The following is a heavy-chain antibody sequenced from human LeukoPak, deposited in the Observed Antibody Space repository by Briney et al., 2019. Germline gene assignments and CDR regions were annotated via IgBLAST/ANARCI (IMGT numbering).Heavy chain of an antibody. CDR2: ISYDGSNK. Sequence: PGGSLRLSCAASGFTFSSYGMHWVRQAPGKGLEWVAVISYDGSNKYYADSVKGRFTISRDNSKNTLYLQMNSLRAEDTAVYYCAKEQVEMATLGYWGQGTLVTVSS. J-gene: IGHJ4*02. CDR3: AKEQVEMATLGY. CDR1: GFTFSSYG. V-gene: IGHV3-30*18. D-gene: IGHD5-24*01.